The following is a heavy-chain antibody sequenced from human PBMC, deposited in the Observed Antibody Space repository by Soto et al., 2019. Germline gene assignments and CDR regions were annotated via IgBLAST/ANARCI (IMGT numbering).Heavy chain of an antibody. V-gene: IGHV1-69*13. CDR2: IIPIFGTA. J-gene: IGHJ5*02. Sequence: AVKVSCKASGGTFSSYAISWVRQAPGQGPEWMGGIIPIFGTANYAQKFQGRVTITADESTSKAYMALSSLRSEDTAVYYCERAMAPTATPSSFDPWGQGTLVTVSS. CDR1: GGTFSSYA. CDR3: ERAMAPTATPSSFDP. D-gene: IGHD4-4*01.